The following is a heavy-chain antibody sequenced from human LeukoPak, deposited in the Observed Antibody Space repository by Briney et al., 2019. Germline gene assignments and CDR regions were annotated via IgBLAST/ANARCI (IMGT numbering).Heavy chain of an antibody. Sequence: GGSLRLSCAASGFTFSSYAMSWVRQAPGKGLEWVSAISGSGGSTYYADSVKGRFTNSRDNSKNKLYLKKNSLRAEDKAVYYCEKDGRITMIVVVSLPGDWFDPWGQGTLVTVSS. J-gene: IGHJ5*02. CDR1: GFTFSSYA. CDR2: ISGSGGST. V-gene: IGHV3-23*01. CDR3: EKDGRITMIVVVSLPGDWFDP. D-gene: IGHD3-22*01.